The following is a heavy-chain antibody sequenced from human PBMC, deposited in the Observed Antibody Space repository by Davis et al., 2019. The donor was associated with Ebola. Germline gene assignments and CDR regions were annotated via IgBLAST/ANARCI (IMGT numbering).Heavy chain of an antibody. J-gene: IGHJ4*02. CDR1: GGSISSDTYY. CDR3: ARVGSSSWPGPDD. D-gene: IGHD6-13*01. V-gene: IGHV4-61*09. Sequence: PSETLSLTCTVSGGSISSDTYYWSWIRQPAGKGLEWVGHIYTSGSTNYNPSLKSRVTISIDTSKNQISLQLNSVTAADTAVYYCARVGSSSWPGPDDWGQGTLVTVSS. CDR2: IYTSGST.